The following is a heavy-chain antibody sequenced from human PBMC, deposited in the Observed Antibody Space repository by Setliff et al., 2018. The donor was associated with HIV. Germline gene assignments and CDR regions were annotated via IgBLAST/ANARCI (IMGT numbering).Heavy chain of an antibody. V-gene: IGHV4-39*01. D-gene: IGHD6-13*01. J-gene: IGHJ5*02. CDR3: ARLRFSSSWYVGPDL. CDR1: GVSIGTTSHY. CDR2: VYYSGSD. Sequence: PSETLSLTCTVSGVSIGTTSHYWGFIRRPPGRGLEWIASVYYSGSDFYTPSLRRRLSISIDTSKNQFSLKLFSVTAADTAVYYCARLRFSSSWYVGPDLWGQGFQVTVSS.